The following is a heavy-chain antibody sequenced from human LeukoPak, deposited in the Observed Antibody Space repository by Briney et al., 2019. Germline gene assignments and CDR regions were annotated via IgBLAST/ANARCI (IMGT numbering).Heavy chain of an antibody. CDR2: ISYDGGNK. V-gene: IGHV3-30*19. Sequence: GGSLRLSCAASAFSFNTYGIHWVRQAPGKGLEWLAVISYDGGNKYYADSVKGRFTISRDNSKNTLFLQMSSLRPEDTAIFYCTRGKEWELLTAFQHWGQGTLVTVSS. CDR1: AFSFNTYG. D-gene: IGHD1-26*01. J-gene: IGHJ1*01. CDR3: TRGKEWELLTAFQH.